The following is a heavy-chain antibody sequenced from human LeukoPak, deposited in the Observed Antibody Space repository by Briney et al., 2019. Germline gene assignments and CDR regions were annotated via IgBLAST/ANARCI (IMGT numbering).Heavy chain of an antibody. J-gene: IGHJ4*02. V-gene: IGHV3-7*01. D-gene: IGHD4-11*01. Sequence: GGSLRLSCAASGFTFSSYWMSWVRQAPGKGLEWVANIKQDGSGKYYVDSVKGRFTISRDNAKNSLYLQMNSLRAEDTAVYYCARDRRSMTTNFDYWGQGTLVTVSS. CDR1: GFTFSSYW. CDR2: IKQDGSGK. CDR3: ARDRRSMTTNFDY.